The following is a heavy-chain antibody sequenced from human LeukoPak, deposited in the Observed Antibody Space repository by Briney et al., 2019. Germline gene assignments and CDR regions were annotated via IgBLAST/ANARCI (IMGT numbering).Heavy chain of an antibody. D-gene: IGHD6-13*01. CDR3: AREALVAAVDDAFDI. Sequence: GGSLRLSCAASGFTFNNYYMSWVRRAPGKGLEWVANIKQDGSDKYYVDSVKGRFTISRDNAKNSLYLEMNSLRAEDTAVYYCAREALVAAVDDAFDIWGQGTMVTVSS. CDR2: IKQDGSDK. J-gene: IGHJ3*02. V-gene: IGHV3-7*01. CDR1: GFTFNNYY.